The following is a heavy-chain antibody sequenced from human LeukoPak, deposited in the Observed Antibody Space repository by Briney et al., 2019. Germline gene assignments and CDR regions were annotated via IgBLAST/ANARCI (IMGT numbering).Heavy chain of an antibody. CDR3: ARVLRGYDSRAYYYNYLDY. V-gene: IGHV3-66*01. CDR2: IYAGGTT. J-gene: IGHJ4*02. D-gene: IGHD3-22*01. CDR1: GVTVNNND. Sequence: PGGSRRLSCAASGVTVNNNDMSWVRQAPGKGLEWVSGIYAGGTTFYADSVKGRFTVSTDISKNTLYLQMNSLRAEDTAVYYCARVLRGYDSRAYYYNYLDYWGQGTRVTVSS.